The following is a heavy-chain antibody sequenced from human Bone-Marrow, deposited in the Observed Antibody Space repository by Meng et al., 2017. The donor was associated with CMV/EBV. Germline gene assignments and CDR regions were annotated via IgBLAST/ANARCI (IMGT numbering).Heavy chain of an antibody. J-gene: IGHJ4*02. Sequence: GESMKISCAASGFTISSYWMSWVRQAPGKGLEWVANIKQDGSEKYYVDSVKGRFTISRDNAKNSLYLQMNSLRAEDTAVYYCARDRSYGAGVDYWGQGTLVTVSS. V-gene: IGHV3-7*01. CDR2: IKQDGSEK. CDR1: GFTISSYW. CDR3: ARDRSYGAGVDY. D-gene: IGHD5-18*01.